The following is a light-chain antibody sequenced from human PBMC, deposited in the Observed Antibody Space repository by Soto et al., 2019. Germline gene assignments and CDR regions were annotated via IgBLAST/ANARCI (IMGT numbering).Light chain of an antibody. CDR1: QSLVYTDGNTY. CDR2: KVS. Sequence: DVVMTQSLLSLPVTLGQPASISCRSSQSLVYTDGNTYLNWFQQRPGQSPRHLIYKVSKRDSGVADRFSGRGSGTDFTLKISRVEAEDVGVYFCLQGRHWPWTFGQGTKVEI. V-gene: IGKV2-30*01. J-gene: IGKJ1*01. CDR3: LQGRHWPWT.